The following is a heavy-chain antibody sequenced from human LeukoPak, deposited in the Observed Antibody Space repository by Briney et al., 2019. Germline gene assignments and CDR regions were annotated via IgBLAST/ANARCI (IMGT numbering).Heavy chain of an antibody. V-gene: IGHV4-34*01. CDR1: GGSFSGYY. CDR2: INHSGST. Sequence: SETLSLTCAVYGGSFSGYYWSWIRQPPGKGLEWIGEINHSGSTNYNPSLKSRVTISVDTSKNQFSLKLSSVTAADTAVYYCARLPDQQLDPFDYWGQGTLVTVSS. J-gene: IGHJ4*02. CDR3: ARLPDQQLDPFDY. D-gene: IGHD6-13*01.